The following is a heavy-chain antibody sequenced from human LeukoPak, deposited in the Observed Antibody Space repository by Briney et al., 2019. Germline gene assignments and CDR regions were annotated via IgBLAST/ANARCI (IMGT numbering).Heavy chain of an antibody. CDR1: GGSFSGYY. CDR3: ARGGHSSSWVDY. V-gene: IGHV4-34*01. CDR2: INHSGST. D-gene: IGHD6-13*01. Sequence: SETLSLTCAVYGGSFSGYYWSWIRQPPGKGLEWIGEINHSGSTNYNPSLKSRVTISVDTSKNQFSLKLSSVTAADTAVYYCARGGHSSSWVDYWGQGTLVTVSS. J-gene: IGHJ4*02.